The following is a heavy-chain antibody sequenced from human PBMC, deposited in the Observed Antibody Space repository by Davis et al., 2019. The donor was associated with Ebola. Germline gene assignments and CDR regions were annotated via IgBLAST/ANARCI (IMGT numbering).Heavy chain of an antibody. D-gene: IGHD3/OR15-3a*01. J-gene: IGHJ6*02. CDR2: INHSGST. CDR3: ARGGLGYYYYYGMDV. Sequence: SETLSLTCTVSGGSISSYYWSWIRQPPGKGLEWIGEINHSGSTNYNPSLKSRVTISVDTSKNQFSLKLSSVTAADTAVYYCARGGLGYYYYYGMDVWGQGTTVTVSS. CDR1: GGSISSYY. V-gene: IGHV4-34*01.